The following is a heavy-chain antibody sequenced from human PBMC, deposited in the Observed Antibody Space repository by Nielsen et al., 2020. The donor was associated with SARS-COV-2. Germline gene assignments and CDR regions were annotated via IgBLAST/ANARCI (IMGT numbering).Heavy chain of an antibody. Sequence: GESLKISCKGSGYSFTNYWISWVRQMPGKGLEWMGRIDPSDSYTNYSPSFQGHVTISGDKSISTAYLQWSSLKASDTAMYYCVRGSHCSSTRCHIDYWAREPWSPSPQ. J-gene: IGHJ4*02. V-gene: IGHV5-10-1*01. CDR1: GYSFTNYW. D-gene: IGHD2-2*01. CDR3: VRGSHCSSTRCHIDY. CDR2: IDPSDSYT.